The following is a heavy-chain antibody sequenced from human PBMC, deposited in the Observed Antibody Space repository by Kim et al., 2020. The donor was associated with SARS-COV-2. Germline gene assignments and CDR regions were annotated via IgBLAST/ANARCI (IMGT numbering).Heavy chain of an antibody. CDR3: ARAESTVTELDC. Sequence: GGSLRLSCAASGFTFSTYVMHWVRQAPGKGLEWVAMISFDGNKKYYGDSDKGRFTISRDNSKDTLYLQMDSLRVEDSAVYYCARAESTVTELDCWGQGNL. CDR2: ISFDGNKK. J-gene: IGHJ4*02. D-gene: IGHD4-17*01. CDR1: GFTFSTYV. V-gene: IGHV3-30*03.